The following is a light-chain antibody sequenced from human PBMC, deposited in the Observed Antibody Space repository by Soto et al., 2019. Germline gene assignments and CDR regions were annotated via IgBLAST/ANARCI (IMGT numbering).Light chain of an antibody. J-gene: IGKJ5*01. CDR2: DAS. CDR1: HDISNF. V-gene: IGKV1-33*01. CDR3: QQYDHLPIT. Sequence: DVPMTQSPSSLSASVGDTITITGQATHDISNFLNWYQQKPGEAPKLLIYDASKLETGVPSRFSGSGSGTDFTFTISSLQPEDFATYHCQQYDHLPITFGQGTRLETK.